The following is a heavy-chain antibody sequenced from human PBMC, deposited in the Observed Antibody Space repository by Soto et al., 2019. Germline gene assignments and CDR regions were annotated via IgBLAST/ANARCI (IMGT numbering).Heavy chain of an antibody. CDR1: GDSVASTSSI. J-gene: IGHJ4*02. D-gene: IGHD1-1*01. Sequence: SQTLSLTCDISGDSVASTSSIWKWIRQSPSRGLEWLGRTYYRSKWHTDYAVSVRGRITINPDTPKNQFFLQLSSVTPDDTAVYFCARDLHGTYYYDSWGQGTLVTVSS. CDR3: ARDLHGTYYYDS. V-gene: IGHV6-1*01. CDR2: TYYRSKWHT.